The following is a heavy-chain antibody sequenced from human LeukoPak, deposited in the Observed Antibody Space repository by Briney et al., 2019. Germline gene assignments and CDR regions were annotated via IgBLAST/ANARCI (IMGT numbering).Heavy chain of an antibody. Sequence: GGSLRLSCAASGFTFNKIVTSWVRHAPGKGLEWVSAVIDDGSSTYYTDSVKGRLSISRDNSKNTAYLQMNSLRAEDTAIYDCTKPHGSCWWMFDYWGQGTLVTVSS. CDR1: GFTFNKIV. D-gene: IGHD2-15*01. J-gene: IGHJ4*02. CDR3: TKPHGSCWWMFDY. V-gene: IGHV3-23*01. CDR2: VIDDGSST.